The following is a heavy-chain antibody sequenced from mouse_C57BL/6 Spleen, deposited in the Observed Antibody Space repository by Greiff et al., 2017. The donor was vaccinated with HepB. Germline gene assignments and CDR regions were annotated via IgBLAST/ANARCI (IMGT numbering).Heavy chain of an antibody. Sequence: VQGVESGGGLVQPGGSLKLSCAASGFTFSDYYMYWVRQTPEKRLEWVAYISNGGGSTYYPDTVKGRFTISRDNAKNTLYLQMSRLKSEDTAMYYCARGGVVADFDYWGQGTTLTVSS. CDR1: GFTFSDYY. D-gene: IGHD1-1*01. CDR3: ARGGVVADFDY. CDR2: ISNGGGST. V-gene: IGHV5-12*01. J-gene: IGHJ2*01.